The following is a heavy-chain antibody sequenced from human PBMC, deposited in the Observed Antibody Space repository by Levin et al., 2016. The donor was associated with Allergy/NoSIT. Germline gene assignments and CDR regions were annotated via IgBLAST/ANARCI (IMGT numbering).Heavy chain of an antibody. CDR3: ARQRPSGQWLIAGNSFDV. CDR2: VFHSGKT. V-gene: IGHV4-59*01. D-gene: IGHD6-19*01. Sequence: SETLSLTCSVSGDSISTYYWSWIRQPPGKGLEWIGYVFHSGKTSYNPSLKSRVTVSMDTSQNQISLSLTSVTAADTAVYFCARQRPSGQWLIAGNSFDVWGQGTTVTVSS. J-gene: IGHJ3*01. CDR1: GDSISTYY.